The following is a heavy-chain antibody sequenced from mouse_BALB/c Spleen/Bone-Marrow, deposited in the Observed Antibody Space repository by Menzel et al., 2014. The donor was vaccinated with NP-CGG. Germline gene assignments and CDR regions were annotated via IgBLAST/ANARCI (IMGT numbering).Heavy chain of an antibody. V-gene: IGHV1-54*01. CDR1: GYAFTNYL. Sequence: QVQLQQSGTELVRPGTSVKVSCKASGYAFTNYLIEWAKQRPGQGLEWIGVINPGSGDTSYNEKFRGKATLTADKSSSTAYMQLSSLTSDDSAVYFCARNANWLFAYWGQGTLVTVSA. J-gene: IGHJ3*01. CDR2: INPGSGDT. CDR3: ARNANWLFAY. D-gene: IGHD4-1*01.